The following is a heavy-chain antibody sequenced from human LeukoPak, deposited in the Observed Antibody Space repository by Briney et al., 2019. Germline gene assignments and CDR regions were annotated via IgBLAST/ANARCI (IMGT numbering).Heavy chain of an antibody. CDR2: IHSSGGS. V-gene: IGHV4-4*09. Sequence: SETLSLACTVSGASISNYYWSWIRQTPEKGLEWMGHIHSSGGSSYYPSLKSRLTLSIDTSRNQLSLKLPSVTAADTAVYFCARLGSYHDFWGQGALVTVSS. CDR3: ARLGSYHDF. J-gene: IGHJ4*02. CDR1: GASISNYY. D-gene: IGHD1-26*01.